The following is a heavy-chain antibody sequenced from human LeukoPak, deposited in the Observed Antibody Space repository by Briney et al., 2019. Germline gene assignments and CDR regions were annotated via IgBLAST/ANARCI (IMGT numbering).Heavy chain of an antibody. J-gene: IGHJ4*02. CDR3: AREQVGYGLDY. Sequence: PSETLSLTCVVSSGSINNQYWTWIRQPPGKGLEWIGYIYDTGNTNYNPSLKSRVNISIDTSKNQFSLKLTSVTAADTAVYYCAREQVGYGLDYWGQGTLVTVSS. CDR1: SGSINNQY. D-gene: IGHD5-18*01. CDR2: IYDTGNT. V-gene: IGHV4-59*11.